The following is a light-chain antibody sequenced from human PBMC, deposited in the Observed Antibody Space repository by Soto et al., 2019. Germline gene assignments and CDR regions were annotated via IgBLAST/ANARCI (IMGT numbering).Light chain of an antibody. CDR3: SSYTTNTTPV. V-gene: IGLV2-14*03. CDR1: SSDVGAYNY. CDR2: DVS. Sequence: QSVLAQPASVSGSPGQSITISCTGTSSDVGAYNYVSWYQHHPGKAPKLLIFDVSHRPSGVSNRFSGSKSGNTASLTISGLQAEDEADYFCSSYTTNTTPVFGGGTKVTRP. J-gene: IGLJ2*01.